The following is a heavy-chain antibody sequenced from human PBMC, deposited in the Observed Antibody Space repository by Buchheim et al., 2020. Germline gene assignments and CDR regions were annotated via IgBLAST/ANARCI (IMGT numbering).Heavy chain of an antibody. Sequence: QVQLVESGGGVVQPGRSLRLSCAASGFTFSSYGMHWVRQAPGKGLEWVAVIWYDGSNKYYADSVKGRFTISRDNSKNTLYLQMNSLRAEDTAVYYCARDSIQGAHYGMDVWGQGTT. CDR1: GFTFSSYG. D-gene: IGHD3-10*01. CDR3: ARDSIQGAHYGMDV. V-gene: IGHV3-33*01. J-gene: IGHJ6*02. CDR2: IWYDGSNK.